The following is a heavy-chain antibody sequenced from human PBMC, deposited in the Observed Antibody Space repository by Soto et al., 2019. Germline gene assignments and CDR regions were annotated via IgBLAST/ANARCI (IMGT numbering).Heavy chain of an antibody. CDR1: GGSISRGYW. D-gene: IGHD6-6*01. J-gene: IGHJ4*02. Sequence: SETLSLTCAVSGGSISRGYWCTVFRHPPGKGLEWIGEINHTGSTYYNPSLKSRVTISADSTKNQFSLKLSSVTAADTAVYYCASPSSSSSTHDYWGQGTLVTVSS. CDR3: ASPSSSSSTHDY. V-gene: IGHV4-4*02. CDR2: INHTGST.